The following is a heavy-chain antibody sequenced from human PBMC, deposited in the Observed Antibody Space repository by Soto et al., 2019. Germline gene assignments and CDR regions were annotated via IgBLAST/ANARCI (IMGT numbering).Heavy chain of an antibody. D-gene: IGHD3-16*01. Sequence: QVQLVQSGGGAVPPGNSLRLSCAASGFPFSWAGMHWLRQTPGKGLEWVAVVSGDGRDIDYAESVRGRFSISRDNPKSTLYLQMNNLGVEDTAIYYCARGLNKAAGGAFDVWGQGTQVIVSS. CDR1: GFPFSWAG. V-gene: IGHV3-33*01. J-gene: IGHJ3*01. CDR3: ARGLNKAAGGAFDV. CDR2: VSGDGRDI.